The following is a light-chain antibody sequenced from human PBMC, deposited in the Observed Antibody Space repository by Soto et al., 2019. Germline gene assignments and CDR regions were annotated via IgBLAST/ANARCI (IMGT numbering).Light chain of an antibody. CDR2: GVS. J-gene: IGKJ5*01. CDR1: QRVSSSS. CDR3: QQRSNWPPVT. Sequence: EVVLTQSPATLSLSPEERATLSCRASQRVSSSSLAWYQHTPGQSPRLLVFGVSSRATDIPDRFSGSGCGTDFTLTISSLEPEDFAVYYCQQRSNWPPVTFGQGTRLEIK. V-gene: IGKV3D-20*02.